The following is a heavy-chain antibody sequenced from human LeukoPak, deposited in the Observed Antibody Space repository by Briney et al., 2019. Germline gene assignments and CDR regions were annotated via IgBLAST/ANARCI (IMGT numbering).Heavy chain of an antibody. D-gene: IGHD5-12*01. CDR3: ARGPDVSWLRPGGGHYYYYYMDV. Sequence: AASVKVSCKASGYTFTSYDINWVRQATGQGLEWMGWMNPNSGNTGYAQKFQGRVTMTRNTSISTAYMELSSLRSEDTAVYYCARGPDVSWLRPGGGHYYYYYMDVWGKGTTVTISS. CDR1: GYTFTSYD. CDR2: MNPNSGNT. J-gene: IGHJ6*03. V-gene: IGHV1-8*02.